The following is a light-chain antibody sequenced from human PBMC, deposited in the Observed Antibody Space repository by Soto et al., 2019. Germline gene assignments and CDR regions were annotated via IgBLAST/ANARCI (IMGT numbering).Light chain of an antibody. J-gene: IGKJ4*01. Sequence: EIVFTPSPVTLSFFPGERATLSCRATRSVNNFVAWYQQKPGQAPSLLISDASNRATGIPDRFSGSGSGTDFTLTINSLEPEDFAVYFCHQRAGWPPTFGGGTKVDIK. CDR1: RSVNNF. V-gene: IGKV3-11*01. CDR2: DAS. CDR3: HQRAGWPPT.